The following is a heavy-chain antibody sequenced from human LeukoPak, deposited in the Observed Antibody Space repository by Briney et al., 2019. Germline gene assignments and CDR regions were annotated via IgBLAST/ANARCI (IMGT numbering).Heavy chain of an antibody. D-gene: IGHD5-12*01. Sequence: KPSETLSLTCTVSGGSISSYYWSWIRQPPGKGLEWIGYIYDSGSTNYNPSLKSRVTISVDTSKNQFSLKLSSVTAADTAVYYCTRGGSGYDSFYYHGMDVWGQGTTVTVSS. CDR1: GGSISSYY. J-gene: IGHJ6*02. CDR3: TRGGSGYDSFYYHGMDV. CDR2: IYDSGST. V-gene: IGHV4-59*01.